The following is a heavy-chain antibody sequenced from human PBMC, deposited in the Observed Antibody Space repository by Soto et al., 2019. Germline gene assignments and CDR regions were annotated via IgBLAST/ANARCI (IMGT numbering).Heavy chain of an antibody. CDR2: FDPEDGDT. J-gene: IGHJ3*02. CDR3: VTLLIREAFDI. D-gene: IGHD2-8*01. Sequence: GASVKVSCKVSGDTLTELSIHWVRQAPGKGLECMGGFDPEDGDTKYAQKFQGRVTMTEDTSADTVYMELSSLRSEDTAVYYCVTLLIREAFDIWGLGTMVTVSS. V-gene: IGHV1-24*01. CDR1: GDTLTELS.